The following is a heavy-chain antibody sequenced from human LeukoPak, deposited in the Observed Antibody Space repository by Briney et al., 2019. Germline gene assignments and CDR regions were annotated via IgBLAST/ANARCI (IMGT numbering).Heavy chain of an antibody. Sequence: PGGSLRLSCAASRFTFSNCWMHSVRQAPGNGLVWVSRINSDGSSTTYADSVKGRFTISRDNAKNTLYLQMNSLRAEDTAVYYCARDGYGSGPDIDYWGQGTLVTVSS. V-gene: IGHV3-74*01. D-gene: IGHD3-10*01. CDR2: INSDGSST. CDR1: RFTFSNCW. J-gene: IGHJ4*02. CDR3: ARDGYGSGPDIDY.